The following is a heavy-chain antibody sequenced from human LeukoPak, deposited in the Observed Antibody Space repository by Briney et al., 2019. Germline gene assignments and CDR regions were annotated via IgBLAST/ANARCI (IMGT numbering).Heavy chain of an antibody. Sequence: GGSLRLSCAASGFTFSSYGMHWVRQAPGEGLEWVAVISYDGSNKYYADSVKGRFTISRDNSKNTLHLQMNSLRAEDTAVYYCAKDCLELRPRDAFDIWGQGTMVTVSS. V-gene: IGHV3-30*18. CDR1: GFTFSSYG. CDR2: ISYDGSNK. D-gene: IGHD1-26*01. J-gene: IGHJ3*02. CDR3: AKDCLELRPRDAFDI.